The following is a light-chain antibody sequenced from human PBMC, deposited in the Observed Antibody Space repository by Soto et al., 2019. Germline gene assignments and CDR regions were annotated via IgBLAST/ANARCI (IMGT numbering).Light chain of an antibody. CDR2: LGS. V-gene: IGKV2-28*01. J-gene: IGKJ2*01. Sequence: DIVMTQAPLSLPVTPGEPASISCKSSQRLEERNGDNYSDWYLQRPGQSPQLLLYLGSSRASGVXEXSSGSGSGTDFTLTISSLQADDFGAYYCMQRQQIPHTFGQGTKLEIK. CDR3: MQRQQIPHT. CDR1: QRLEERNGDNY.